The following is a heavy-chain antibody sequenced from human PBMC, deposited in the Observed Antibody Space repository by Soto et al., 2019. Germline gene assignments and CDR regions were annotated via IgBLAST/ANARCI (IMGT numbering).Heavy chain of an antibody. J-gene: IGHJ4*02. CDR3: ARWDLDSSGWYYFDY. V-gene: IGHV1-2*04. D-gene: IGHD6-19*01. CDR2: INPNSGGT. Sequence: ASVKVSCKASGYTFTGYYMHWVRQAPGQGLEWMGWINPNSGGTNYAQKFQGWVTMTRDTSISTAYMELSRLRSDDTAVYYCARWDLDSSGWYYFDYWGQGTLVTVSS. CDR1: GYTFTGYY.